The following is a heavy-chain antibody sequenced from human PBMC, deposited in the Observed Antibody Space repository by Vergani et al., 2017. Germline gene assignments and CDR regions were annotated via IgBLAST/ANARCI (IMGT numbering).Heavy chain of an antibody. CDR3: ASLGYGSRSSGAHDAFDI. CDR2: ISSSSSYI. D-gene: IGHD3-10*01. CDR1: GFTFSSYS. V-gene: IGHV3-21*01. Sequence: EVQLVESGGGLVKPGGSLRLSCAASGFTFSSYSMNWVRQAPGKGLEWVSSISSSSSYIYYADSVKGRFTISRDNAKDSLYLQMNSLRAEDTAVYYCASLGYGSRSSGAHDAFDIWGQGTMVTVSS. J-gene: IGHJ3*02.